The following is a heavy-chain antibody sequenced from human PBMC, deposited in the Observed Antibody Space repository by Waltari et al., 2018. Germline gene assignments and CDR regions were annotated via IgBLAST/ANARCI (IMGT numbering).Heavy chain of an antibody. CDR1: GFTFNSVS. D-gene: IGHD2-15*01. V-gene: IGHV3-21*02. Sequence: EVQLVESGGGMVKPGGYLTLSCEASGFTFNSVSMTWVRQAPGKGLEWLSTIASGSDYIFYAVSVRGRFTISRDNARSTVNLRMNSLRTEDTAVYYCVRGGYIISDYWGQGIQVIVSS. CDR2: IASGSDYI. J-gene: IGHJ4*02. CDR3: VRGGYIISDY.